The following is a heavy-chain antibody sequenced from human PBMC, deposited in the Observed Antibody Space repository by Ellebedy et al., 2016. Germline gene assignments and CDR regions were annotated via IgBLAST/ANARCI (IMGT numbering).Heavy chain of an antibody. Sequence: GESLKISXAASGFTFSRYSMHWVRQAPGRGPEWVGVAAYNGEFYEESVRGRFTISRDNSKSTLYLEMTSLRHEDTAVYYCARDPAGVLIATYYLDYWGQGTLVTVSS. J-gene: IGHJ4*02. CDR1: GFTFSRYS. V-gene: IGHV3-30*16. D-gene: IGHD2-21*01. CDR3: ARDPAGVLIATYYLDY. CDR2: AAYNGE.